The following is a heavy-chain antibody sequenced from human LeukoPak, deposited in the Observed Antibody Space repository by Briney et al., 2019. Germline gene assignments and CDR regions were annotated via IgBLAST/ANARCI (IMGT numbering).Heavy chain of an antibody. Sequence: GGSLRLSCAASGFTFSTYGMTWVRQAPGKGLEWVAGISGRGITTAYAESVEGRFTISRDNSKNTLYLQMNSLRAEDTAVYYCAKDPGGGLLTDYWGQGTLVTVSS. V-gene: IGHV3-23*01. CDR3: AKDPGGGLLTDY. D-gene: IGHD3-9*01. CDR2: ISGRGITT. CDR1: GFTFSTYG. J-gene: IGHJ4*02.